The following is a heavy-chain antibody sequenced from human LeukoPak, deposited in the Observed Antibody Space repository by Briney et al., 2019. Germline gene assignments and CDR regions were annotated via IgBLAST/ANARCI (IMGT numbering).Heavy chain of an antibody. CDR3: ARDPLYTNSPPSYFDY. V-gene: IGHV3-30-3*01. D-gene: IGHD2-2*02. J-gene: IGHJ4*02. Sequence: PGGSLRLSCAASGFTFSSYAMDWVRQAPGKGLGWVAIISYDGSNKYYADSVKGRFTISRDNSKNTLYLQMNSLRAEDTAVYYCARDPLYTNSPPSYFDYWGQGTLVTVSS. CDR2: ISYDGSNK. CDR1: GFTFSSYA.